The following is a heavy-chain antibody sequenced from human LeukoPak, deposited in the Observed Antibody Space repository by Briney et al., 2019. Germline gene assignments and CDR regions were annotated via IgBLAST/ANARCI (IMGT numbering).Heavy chain of an antibody. V-gene: IGHV4-39*01. Sequence: SETLSLTCAVSGASISGSGYYWGWIRQPPGKGLEWIGNIYSSGSTYYDASLQSRVTISIDTSKNQFSLRLNSVTAADTAMYYCAKSGGYGLIDYWGQGTRVTVSS. D-gene: IGHD1-26*01. J-gene: IGHJ4*02. CDR1: GASISGSGYY. CDR3: AKSGGYGLIDY. CDR2: IYSSGST.